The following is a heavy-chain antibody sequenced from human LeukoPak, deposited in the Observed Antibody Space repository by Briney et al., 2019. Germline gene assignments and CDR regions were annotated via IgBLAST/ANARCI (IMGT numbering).Heavy chain of an antibody. D-gene: IGHD6-19*01. Sequence: SETLSLTCTVSGGSISSTSYYWGWIRQPPGKGLEWIGSIYYGGSTSYNPSLKSRLTISVDTSKNQFSLKLSSVTAADTAVYYCARGWDPVAGFDYWGQGTLVTVSS. CDR1: GGSISSTSYY. CDR2: IYYGGST. V-gene: IGHV4-39*01. J-gene: IGHJ4*02. CDR3: ARGWDPVAGFDY.